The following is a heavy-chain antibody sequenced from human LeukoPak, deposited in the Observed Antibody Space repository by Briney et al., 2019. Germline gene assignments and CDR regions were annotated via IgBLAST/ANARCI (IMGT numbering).Heavy chain of an antibody. J-gene: IGHJ4*02. CDR3: AKYMEEDCSSTSCHPGSFDY. V-gene: IGHV3-23*05. D-gene: IGHD2-2*01. CDR2: IWRTGDWT. CDR1: GFTFSSYS. Sequence: PGGSLRLSCAASGFTFSSYSMNWVRQAPGKGPEWVAAIWRTGDWTHYVDSVKGRFTISRDNSKNTLYLQMNSLRAEDTAVYYCAKYMEEDCSSTSCHPGSFDYWGQGTLVTVSS.